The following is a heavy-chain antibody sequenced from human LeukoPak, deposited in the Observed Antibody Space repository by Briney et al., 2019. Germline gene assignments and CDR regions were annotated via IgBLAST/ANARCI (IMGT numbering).Heavy chain of an antibody. J-gene: IGHJ5*02. CDR2: ISYDGSKK. V-gene: IGHV3-30-3*01. D-gene: IGHD3-22*01. CDR3: ARDWGNYYDSSGYYYLNWFDP. CDR1: VFTFSSYA. Sequence: GGSLRLSCAASVFTFSSYAMHWVRQAPGKGLEWVAVISYDGSKKYYADSVKGRFTISRDNPKNTLYLQMNSLRAEDTAVYYCARDWGNYYDSSGYYYLNWFDPWGQGTLVTVSS.